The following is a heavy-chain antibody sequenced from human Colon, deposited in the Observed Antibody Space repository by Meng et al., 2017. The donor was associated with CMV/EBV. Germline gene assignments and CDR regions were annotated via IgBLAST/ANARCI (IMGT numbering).Heavy chain of an antibody. CDR2: ISPYNGDT. CDR3: ARELARGGY. Sequence: QVTLVQSGSEVKKPGASVKVSCKTSGYTFTNFGISWVRQAPGQGLEWMAYISPYNGDTNYAQRFQGRVALTTDTSTSTVYMELGSLTSDDTAMYYCARELARGGYWGQGTLVTVSS. V-gene: IGHV1-18*01. CDR1: GYTFTNFG. J-gene: IGHJ4*02.